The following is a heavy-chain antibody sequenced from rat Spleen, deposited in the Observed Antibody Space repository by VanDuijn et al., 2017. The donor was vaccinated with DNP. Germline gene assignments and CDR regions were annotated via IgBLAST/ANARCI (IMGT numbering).Heavy chain of an antibody. V-gene: IGHV5-58*01. Sequence: EVQLVETGGGLVQPGRSLKLSCVASGFTFSSYWMYWIRQAPGKGLEWVASINTDGGSTYYPDPVKGRFTISRDNAENTVYLQMNSLKSEDTATYYCARRQSAGYLDYWGQGVMVTVSS. CDR1: GFTFSSYW. J-gene: IGHJ2*01. CDR2: INTDGGST. D-gene: IGHD3-2*01. CDR3: ARRQSAGYLDY.